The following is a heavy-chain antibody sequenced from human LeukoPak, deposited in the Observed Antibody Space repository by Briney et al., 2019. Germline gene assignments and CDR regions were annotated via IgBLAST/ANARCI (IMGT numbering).Heavy chain of an antibody. CDR1: GGSFSGYY. Sequence: SETLSLTCAVYGGSFSGYYWSWIRQPPGKGLEWIGEINHSGSTNYNPSLKSRVTISVDTSKNQFSLKLSSVTAADTAVYYCAREGVRSYFDYWGQGTLVTVSS. J-gene: IGHJ4*02. CDR2: INHSGST. CDR3: AREGVRSYFDY. D-gene: IGHD2-8*01. V-gene: IGHV4-34*01.